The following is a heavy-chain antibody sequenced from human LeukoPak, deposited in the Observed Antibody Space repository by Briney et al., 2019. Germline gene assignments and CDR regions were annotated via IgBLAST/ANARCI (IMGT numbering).Heavy chain of an antibody. Sequence: SETLPLTCTVSGGSISSGGYYWSWIRQHPGKGLEWIGYIYYSGSTYYNPSLKSRVTISVDTSKNQFSLKLSSVTAADTAVYYCATKGRLPFDYWGQGTLVTVSS. J-gene: IGHJ4*02. CDR2: IYYSGST. CDR1: GGSISSGGYY. D-gene: IGHD4-11*01. CDR3: ATKGRLPFDY. V-gene: IGHV4-31*03.